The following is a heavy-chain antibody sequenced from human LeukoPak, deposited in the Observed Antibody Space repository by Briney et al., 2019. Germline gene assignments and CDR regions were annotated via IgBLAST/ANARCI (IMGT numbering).Heavy chain of an antibody. D-gene: IGHD6-13*01. Sequence: PGGSLRLSCAASGFTFSSYWMSWVRQAPGKGLEWVAHIKQDGSEKYYVDSVKGRFTISRDNAKNSLYLQMNSLRAEDTAVYYCARDEPSSSWYNFDYWGQGTLVTVSS. CDR2: IKQDGSEK. J-gene: IGHJ4*02. V-gene: IGHV3-7*01. CDR3: ARDEPSSSWYNFDY. CDR1: GFTFSSYW.